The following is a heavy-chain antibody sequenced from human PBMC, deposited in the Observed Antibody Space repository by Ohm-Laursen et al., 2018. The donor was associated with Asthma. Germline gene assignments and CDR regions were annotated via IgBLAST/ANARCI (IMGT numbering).Heavy chain of an antibody. CDR2: ISYDGSNK. Sequence: SLRLSCSASGFTFSSYAMHWVRQAPGKGLEWVAVISYDGSNKCYADSVKGRFTISRDNSKNTLYLQMNSLRAEDTAVYYCARVDPYYDFWSGREDYWGQGTLVTVSS. D-gene: IGHD3-3*01. V-gene: IGHV3-30-3*01. CDR1: GFTFSSYA. CDR3: ARVDPYYDFWSGREDY. J-gene: IGHJ4*02.